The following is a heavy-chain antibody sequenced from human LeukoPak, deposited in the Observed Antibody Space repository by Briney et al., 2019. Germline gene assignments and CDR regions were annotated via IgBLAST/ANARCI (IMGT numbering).Heavy chain of an antibody. D-gene: IGHD1-26*01. Sequence: QPGGSLRLSCAASGFSFSSYSMNWVRQAPGKGLEWVSYINGVANMIYYADSVKGRFTISSDNAKNSLYLQMNSLRDEDTAVYYCARRATIGELWNYWGQGTLVTVSS. J-gene: IGHJ4*02. CDR1: GFSFSSYS. V-gene: IGHV3-48*02. CDR2: INGVANMI. CDR3: ARRATIGELWNY.